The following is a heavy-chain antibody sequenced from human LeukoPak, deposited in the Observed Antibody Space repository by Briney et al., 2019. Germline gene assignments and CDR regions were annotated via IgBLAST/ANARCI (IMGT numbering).Heavy chain of an antibody. CDR3: ARNPNTLSPYCGGDCYPDDAFDI. CDR2: IYTSGST. J-gene: IGHJ3*02. Sequence: PSETLSLTCTVSGGSISSGSYYWSWIRQPAGKGLEWIGRIYTSGSTNYNPSLKSRVTMSVDTSKNQFSLKLSSVTAADTAVYYCARNPNTLSPYCGGDCYPDDAFDIWGQGTMVTVSS. V-gene: IGHV4-61*02. D-gene: IGHD2-21*01. CDR1: GGSISSGSYY.